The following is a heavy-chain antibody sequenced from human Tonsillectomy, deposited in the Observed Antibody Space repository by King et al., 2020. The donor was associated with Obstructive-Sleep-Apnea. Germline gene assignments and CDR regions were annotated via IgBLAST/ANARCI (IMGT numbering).Heavy chain of an antibody. Sequence: QLQESGPGLGKPSETLSLTCTVSGGSISSYYWSWIRQPPGKGLEWIGYIYYSGSTNYNPSLKSRVTISVDTSKNQFSLKLSSVTAADTAVYYCASLDGYRDYWGQGTLVTVSS. D-gene: IGHD5-24*01. CDR1: GGSISSYY. CDR3: ASLDGYRDY. CDR2: IYYSGST. J-gene: IGHJ4*02. V-gene: IGHV4-59*01.